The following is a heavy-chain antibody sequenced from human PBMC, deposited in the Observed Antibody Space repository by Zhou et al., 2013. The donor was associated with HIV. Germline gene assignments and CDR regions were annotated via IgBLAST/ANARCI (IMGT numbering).Heavy chain of an antibody. V-gene: IGHV1-8*02. D-gene: IGHD3-10*01. CDR2: MNPNSGNT. J-gene: IGHJ6*02. CDR1: GYTFTSYE. CDR3: ARGRPYYYGSGNSSVLYGMDV. Sequence: QVQLVQSGAEVKKPGASVKVSCKASGYTFTSYEINWVRQATGQGLEWMGWMNPNSGNTGFAQKFQGRVTMTRNTSISTAYMELSSLKSEDTAMYYCARGRPYYYGSGNSSVLYGMDVWGQGDHGHRLL.